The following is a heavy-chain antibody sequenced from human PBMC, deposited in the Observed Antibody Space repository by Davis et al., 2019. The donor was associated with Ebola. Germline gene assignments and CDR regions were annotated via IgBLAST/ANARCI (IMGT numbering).Heavy chain of an antibody. CDR1: GFTFSSYW. D-gene: IGHD6-6*01. CDR3: ARDPTGLVRYYYYYYGMDV. J-gene: IGHJ6*02. Sequence: GGSLRLSCAASGFTFSSYWMSWVRQAPGKGLEWVANIKQDGSETYYVDSVKGRFTISRDNAENSLYLQMSSLRAEDTAVYYCARDPTGLVRYYYYYYGMDVWGQGTTVTVSS. CDR2: IKQDGSET. V-gene: IGHV3-7*01.